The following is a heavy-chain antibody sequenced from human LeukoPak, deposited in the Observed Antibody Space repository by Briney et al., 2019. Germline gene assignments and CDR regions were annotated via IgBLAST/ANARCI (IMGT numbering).Heavy chain of an antibody. V-gene: IGHV4-61*01. D-gene: IGHD3-10*01. CDR3: ARGFGDWGLSWFDP. CDR1: GGXVSSGSYY. CDR2: IYYSGSA. Sequence: SETLSLTCTVSGGXVSSGSYYWSWIRQPPGKGLEWLGYIYYSGSAKYNPSLKSRVTISVDTSKNQFSLKLTSVTAADTAVYYCARGFGDWGLSWFDPWGQGTLVTVSS. J-gene: IGHJ5*02.